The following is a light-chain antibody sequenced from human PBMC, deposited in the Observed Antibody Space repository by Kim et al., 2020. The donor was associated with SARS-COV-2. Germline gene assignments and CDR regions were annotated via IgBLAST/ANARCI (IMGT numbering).Light chain of an antibody. V-gene: IGLV2-8*01. CDR1: SSDVGGYNF. Sequence: QSVLTQPASASGSPGQSVTISCSGTSSDVGGYNFVSWYQQHPGNAPKLMSYEVSKRPSGVPDRFSGSKSGNTASLTVSGLQAEDEADYYCTSYAAINNCVFGRGTKVTVL. CDR3: TSYAAINNCV. J-gene: IGLJ1*01. CDR2: EVS.